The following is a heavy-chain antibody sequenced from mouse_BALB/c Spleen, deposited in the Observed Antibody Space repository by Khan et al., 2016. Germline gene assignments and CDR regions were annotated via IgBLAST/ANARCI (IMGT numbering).Heavy chain of an antibody. D-gene: IGHD2-13*01. CDR3: ARTGDYPYYAMDY. CDR2: INTNTGEP. Sequence: QIQLVQSGPELKKPGETVKISCKASEYTFTNYGMNWVKQAPGKGLKWMGWINTNTGEPTYAEEFKGRFAFSLEASASTAYFQINNLTNEDAATYFCARTGDYPYYAMDYWGQGTSVTVSA. CDR1: EYTFTNYG. V-gene: IGHV9-3*02. J-gene: IGHJ4*01.